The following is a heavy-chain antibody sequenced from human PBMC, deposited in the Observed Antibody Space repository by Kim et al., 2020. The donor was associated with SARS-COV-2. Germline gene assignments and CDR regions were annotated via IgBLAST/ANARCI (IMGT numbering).Heavy chain of an antibody. J-gene: IGHJ3*02. CDR3: ARLLPPYYDSSGYHPAPNAFDI. V-gene: IGHV4-39*01. CDR1: GGSISSSSYY. D-gene: IGHD3-22*01. CDR2: IYYSGST. Sequence: SETLSLTCTVSGGSISSSSYYWGWIRQPPGKGLEWIGSIYYSGSTYYNPSLKSRVTISVDTSKNQFSLKLSSVTTADTAVYYCARLLPPYYDSSGYHPAPNAFDIWGQGTMVTVSS.